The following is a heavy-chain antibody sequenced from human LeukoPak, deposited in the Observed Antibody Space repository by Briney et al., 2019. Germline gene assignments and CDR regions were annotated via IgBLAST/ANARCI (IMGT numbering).Heavy chain of an antibody. CDR3: AREATYNYAYALDY. D-gene: IGHD5-18*01. J-gene: IGHJ4*02. CDR2: IKYDVSEI. CDR1: GFTFSSYW. Sequence: QSGGSLRLSCAASGFTFSSYWMSWVRQAPGKGLEWVANIKYDVSEIHYVDSVKGRFTISRDNAENSLYLQMNSLRAEDTAVYYCAREATYNYAYALDYWGQGTLVTVSS. V-gene: IGHV3-7*01.